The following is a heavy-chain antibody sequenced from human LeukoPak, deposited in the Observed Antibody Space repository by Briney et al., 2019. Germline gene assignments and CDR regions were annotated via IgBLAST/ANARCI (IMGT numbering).Heavy chain of an antibody. Sequence: SETLSLTCTVSGGSISTNNYYWGWIRQPPGKGLEWIGSIYYSGSTSYNPSLKSRVTISVDTSKNQFSLKLSSVTAADTAVYYCARQRGGGYWYFDLWGRGTLVTVSS. CDR1: GGSISTNNYY. V-gene: IGHV4-39*01. CDR3: ARQRGGGYWYFDL. J-gene: IGHJ2*01. CDR2: IYYSGST.